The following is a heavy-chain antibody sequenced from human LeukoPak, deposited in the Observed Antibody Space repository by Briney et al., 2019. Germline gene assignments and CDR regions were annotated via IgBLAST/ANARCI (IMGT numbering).Heavy chain of an antibody. CDR3: ARLTMVGGFDP. V-gene: IGHV4-39*07. D-gene: IGHD3-10*01. CDR1: GGSFSSSSYY. J-gene: IGHJ5*02. CDR2: INYRGSN. Sequence: SETLSLTCTVSGGSFSSSSYYWGWIRQPPGKGLEWVGSINYRGSNYHNSSLKSRVTMSVDTSKNQFSLKLSSVTAADTAVYYCARLTMVGGFDPWGQGTLVTVSS.